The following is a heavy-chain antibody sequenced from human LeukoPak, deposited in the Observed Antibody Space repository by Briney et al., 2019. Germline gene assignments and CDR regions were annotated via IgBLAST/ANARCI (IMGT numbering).Heavy chain of an antibody. D-gene: IGHD3-22*01. Sequence: GESLKISCKGSGYSFTSYWIGWVRQMPGKGLEWMGIIYPGDSDTRYSPSFQGQVTISADKSISTAYLQWSSLKASDTAMCYCARRRYYYDSSGIRSYYFDYWGQGTLVTVSS. CDR3: ARRRYYYDSSGIRSYYFDY. CDR2: IYPGDSDT. V-gene: IGHV5-51*01. J-gene: IGHJ4*02. CDR1: GYSFTSYW.